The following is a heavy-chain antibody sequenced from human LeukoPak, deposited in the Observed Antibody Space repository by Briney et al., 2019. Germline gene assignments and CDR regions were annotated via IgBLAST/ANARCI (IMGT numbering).Heavy chain of an antibody. Sequence: SETLSLTCTVSGGSISSYYWSWIRQPPGKGLEWIGCIYYGGSTNYNPSLKSRVTISVDTSKNQFSLKLSSVTAADTAVYYCARVFGSSGASFDYWGQGTLVTVSS. CDR1: GGSISSYY. CDR2: IYYGGST. CDR3: ARVFGSSGASFDY. J-gene: IGHJ4*02. D-gene: IGHD6-6*01. V-gene: IGHV4-59*01.